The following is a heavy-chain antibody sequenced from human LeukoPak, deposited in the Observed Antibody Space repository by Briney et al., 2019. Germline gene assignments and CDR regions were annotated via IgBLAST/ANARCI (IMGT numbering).Heavy chain of an antibody. Sequence: GRSLRLPCAASGFTFSSYGMHWVRQAPGKGLEWVAVISYDGSNKYYADSVKGRFTISRDNSKNTLYLQMNSLRAEDTAVYYCAKGSVVVAALDYWGQGTLVTVSS. CDR1: GFTFSSYG. D-gene: IGHD2-15*01. CDR2: ISYDGSNK. V-gene: IGHV3-30*18. CDR3: AKGSVVVAALDY. J-gene: IGHJ4*02.